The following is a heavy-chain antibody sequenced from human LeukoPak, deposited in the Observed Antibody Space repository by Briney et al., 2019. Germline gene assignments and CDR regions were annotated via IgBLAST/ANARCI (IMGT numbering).Heavy chain of an antibody. CDR2: ISAYNGNT. CDR3: AREGGSGSYYSPRYFDY. V-gene: IGHV1-18*01. J-gene: IGHJ4*02. Sequence: ASVKVSCKASGYTFTSYGISWVRQAPGQGLEWMGWISAYNGNTNYAQKLQGRVTMTTDTSTSTAYMELRSQRSDDTAVYYCAREGGSGSYYSPRYFDYWGQGTLVTVSS. D-gene: IGHD3-10*01. CDR1: GYTFTSYG.